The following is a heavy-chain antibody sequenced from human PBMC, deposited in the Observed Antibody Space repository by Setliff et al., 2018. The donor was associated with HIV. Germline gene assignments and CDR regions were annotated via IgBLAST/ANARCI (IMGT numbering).Heavy chain of an antibody. CDR2: IYTSGST. J-gene: IGHJ4*02. V-gene: IGHV4-61*02. D-gene: IGHD3-3*01. CDR1: GGSISSASYY. CDR3: ARGFRSGRIFGIDY. Sequence: PSETLSLTCTVSGGSISSASYYWSWIRQPAGKGLEWIGRIYTSGSTNYNPSLKSRVTISVGTSKNQFSLKPSSVSAADTAVYYCARGFRSGRIFGIDYWGQGTLVTVSS.